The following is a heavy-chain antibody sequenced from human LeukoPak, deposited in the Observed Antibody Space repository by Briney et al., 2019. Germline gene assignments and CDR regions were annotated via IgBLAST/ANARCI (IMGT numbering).Heavy chain of an antibody. CDR1: GDSISSYY. CDR3: ARVKDSSGYYSTYWYYGMDV. CDR2: IYYSGST. J-gene: IGHJ6*02. Sequence: SETLSLTCTVSGDSISSYYWSWIRQPPGKGLEWIGYIYYSGSTNYNPSLKSRVTISVDTSKNQFSLKLSSVTAADTAVYYCARVKDSSGYYSTYWYYGMDVWGQGTTVTVS. V-gene: IGHV4-59*01. D-gene: IGHD3-22*01.